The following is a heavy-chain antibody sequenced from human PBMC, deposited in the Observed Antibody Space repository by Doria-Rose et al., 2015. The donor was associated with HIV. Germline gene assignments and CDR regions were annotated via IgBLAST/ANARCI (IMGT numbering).Heavy chain of an antibody. Sequence: QESCSGLVKPSDTLSLTCSVSGASVSSRGYYWNWIRQVPGKGLESLGYTYYTGTSDYSPSLKSRLNMAVDTSKNQFSLKLSFVTVADTAVYYCARMGSYRELDYWGQGALVSVSA. J-gene: IGHJ4*02. V-gene: IGHV4-31*03. CDR3: ARMGSYRELDY. CDR1: GASVSSRGYY. CDR2: TYYTGTS. D-gene: IGHD3-3*01.